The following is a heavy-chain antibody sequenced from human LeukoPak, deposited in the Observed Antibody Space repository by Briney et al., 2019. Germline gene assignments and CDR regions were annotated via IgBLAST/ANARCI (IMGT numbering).Heavy chain of an antibody. D-gene: IGHD3-22*01. J-gene: IGHJ4*02. CDR3: AKEGITMIVVVMGFDY. CDR1: GFTFSSYA. Sequence: GGSLRLSCAASGFTFSSYAMSWVRQAPGKGLEWVSAIGGSGGSTYYADSVKGRFTISRDNSKNTLYLQMNSLRAEDTAVYYCAKEGITMIVVVMGFDYWGQGTLVTVSS. V-gene: IGHV3-23*01. CDR2: IGGSGGST.